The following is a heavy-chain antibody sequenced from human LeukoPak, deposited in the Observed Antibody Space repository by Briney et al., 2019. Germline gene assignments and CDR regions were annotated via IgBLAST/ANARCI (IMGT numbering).Heavy chain of an antibody. CDR3: ARDGAGSGSYYNVQGWFDP. V-gene: IGHV4-4*07. Sequence: PSETLSLTCTVSGGSISSYYWSWIRQPAGKGLEWIGRIYTSGSTNYNPSLKSRVTISVDKSKNQFSLKLSSVTAADTAVYYCARDGAGSGSYYNVQGWFDPWGQGTLVTVSS. D-gene: IGHD3-10*01. CDR1: GGSISSYY. J-gene: IGHJ5*02. CDR2: IYTSGST.